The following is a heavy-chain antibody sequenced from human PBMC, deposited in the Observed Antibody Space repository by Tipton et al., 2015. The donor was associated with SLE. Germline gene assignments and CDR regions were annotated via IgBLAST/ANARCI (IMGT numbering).Heavy chain of an antibody. V-gene: IGHV3-30*03. J-gene: IGHJ4*02. CDR1: GFAFSTFG. D-gene: IGHD3-3*01. CDR3: ATGYHDFWSPLHY. CDR2: ISHDGSND. Sequence: SGFAFSTFGMHWVRQAPGKGLEWVADISHDGSNDNYAPSVNGRFTISRDNSKNTLHLQMNSLRPEETAVYYCATGYHDFWSPLHYWGQGTLVTVSS.